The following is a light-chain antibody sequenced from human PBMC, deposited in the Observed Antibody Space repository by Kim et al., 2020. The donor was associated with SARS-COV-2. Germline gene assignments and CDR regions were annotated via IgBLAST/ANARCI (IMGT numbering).Light chain of an antibody. V-gene: IGLV2-11*01. CDR1: SSDIGSYKF. CDR3: CSYAGSYTFV. CDR2: DVS. Sequence: QSALTQPRSVSGSPGQSVTISCIGTSSDIGSYKFVSWYQQHPGKAPKLIIFDVSERATGVPDRFSGSQSANTASLTISGLQPEDESDYYCCSYAGSYTFVFGGGTQLTVL. J-gene: IGLJ3*02.